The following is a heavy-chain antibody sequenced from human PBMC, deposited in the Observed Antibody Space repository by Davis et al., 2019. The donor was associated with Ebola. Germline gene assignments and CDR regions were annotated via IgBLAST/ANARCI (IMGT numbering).Heavy chain of an antibody. CDR2: IIPILGIA. CDR3: ASDCCGRVFDY. D-gene: IGHD2-15*01. CDR1: GGTFSSYT. Sequence: SVKVSCKASGGTFSSYTISWVRQAPGQGLEWMGRIIPILGIANYAQKFQGRVTITADKSTSTAYMELSSLRSEDTAVYYCASDCCGRVFDYWGQGTLVTVSS. J-gene: IGHJ4*02. V-gene: IGHV1-69*02.